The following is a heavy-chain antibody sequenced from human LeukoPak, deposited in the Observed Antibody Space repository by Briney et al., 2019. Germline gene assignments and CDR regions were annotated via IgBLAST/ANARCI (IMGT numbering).Heavy chain of an antibody. CDR1: GGSISSYY. J-gene: IGHJ5*02. D-gene: IGHD3-3*01. Sequence: PSETLSLTCTVSGGSISSYYRSWIRQPAGKGLEWIGRIYTSGSTNYNPSLKSRVTMSVDTSKNQFSLKLSSVTAADTAVYYCARSPRGNDFWSGYWALDWFDPWGQGTLVTVSS. CDR3: ARSPRGNDFWSGYWALDWFDP. CDR2: IYTSGST. V-gene: IGHV4-4*07.